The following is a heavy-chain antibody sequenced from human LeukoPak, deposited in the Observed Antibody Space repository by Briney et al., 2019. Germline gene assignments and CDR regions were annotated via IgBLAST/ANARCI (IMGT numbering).Heavy chain of an antibody. D-gene: IGHD5-12*01. CDR2: INPNSGGT. J-gene: IGHJ4*02. Sequence: GASVKVSCKACGYTFTGYYMHLVRQAPGQGLEWMGWINPNSGGTNYAQKFQGRVTMTRDTSISTAYMELSRLRSDDTAVYYCARYSGYDRSSDYWGQGTLVTVSS. CDR1: GYTFTGYY. V-gene: IGHV1-2*02. CDR3: ARYSGYDRSSDY.